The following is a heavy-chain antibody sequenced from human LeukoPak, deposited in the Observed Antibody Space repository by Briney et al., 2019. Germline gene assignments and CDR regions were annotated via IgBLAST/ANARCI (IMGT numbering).Heavy chain of an antibody. V-gene: IGHV4-59*01. Sequence: SETLSLTCTVSGGSISSYYWSWIRQPPGKGLEWIGYIYYSGSTNYNPSLKSRVTISVDTSKNQFSLKLSSVTAAHTAVYYCARGPGYSGYDSNYYYYYGMDVWGQGATVTVSS. CDR2: IYYSGST. CDR1: GGSISSYY. D-gene: IGHD5-12*01. J-gene: IGHJ6*02. CDR3: ARGPGYSGYDSNYYYYYGMDV.